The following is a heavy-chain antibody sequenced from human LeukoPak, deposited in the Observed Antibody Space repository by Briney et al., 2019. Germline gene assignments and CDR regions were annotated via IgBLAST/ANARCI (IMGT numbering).Heavy chain of an antibody. Sequence: ASVKVSCKASGYTFTGYYIHWVRQAPGQGLEWMGWINPNSGGTNYAQKFQGRVTMTRDTSISTAYMELSRLRSDDTAVYYCARALYCSSTSCYRPVLDYWGQGTLVTVSS. V-gene: IGHV1-2*02. D-gene: IGHD2-2*01. CDR2: INPNSGGT. J-gene: IGHJ4*02. CDR1: GYTFTGYY. CDR3: ARALYCSSTSCYRPVLDY.